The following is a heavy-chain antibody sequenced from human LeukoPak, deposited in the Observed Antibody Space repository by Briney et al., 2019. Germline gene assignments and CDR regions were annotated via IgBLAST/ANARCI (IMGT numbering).Heavy chain of an antibody. V-gene: IGHV4-30-4*08. CDR2: IYYSGST. CDR3: ARVPPDDFWNVDV. J-gene: IGHJ6*04. CDR1: GGSISSGDYY. D-gene: IGHD3-3*01. Sequence: PSETLSLTCTVSGGSISSGDYYWSWIRQPPGKRVEWIGYIYYSGSTYYNPSLKSRVTISVDTSKNQFSLKLSSVTAADTAVYYCARVPPDDFWNVDVWGKGTTVTVSS.